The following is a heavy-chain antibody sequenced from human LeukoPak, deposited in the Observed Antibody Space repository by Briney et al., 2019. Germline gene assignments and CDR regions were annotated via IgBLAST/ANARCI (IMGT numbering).Heavy chain of an antibody. V-gene: IGHV3-23*01. CDR3: TKDRRGPAAGTWYFDS. CDR2: ITAIDGRT. J-gene: IGHJ4*02. CDR1: GFSFSTYA. Sequence: GGSLRLSCVGSGFSFSTYAMNWVRQAPGRGLEWVSSITAIDGRTYYADSVRGRSTIPRDNSKNTVYLQLNSLRAGDTAIYYCTKDRRGPAAGTWYFDSWGQGTLVTVSS. D-gene: IGHD6-13*01.